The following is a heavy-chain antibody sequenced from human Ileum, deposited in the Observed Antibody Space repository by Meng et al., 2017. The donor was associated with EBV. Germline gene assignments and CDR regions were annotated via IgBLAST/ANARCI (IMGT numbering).Heavy chain of an antibody. Sequence: QVHRDRSGPGRGKPSGTLSLTCTAPCGSISVSYWNWIRQSPGKGLEWFAYVHSSGSTYNNPSLKSRVTISLDTSKTLLSLRLSSVTTADTAIYYCATGRDPYKTGYWGQGALVTVSS. CDR2: VHSSGST. J-gene: IGHJ4*02. V-gene: IGHV4-59*01. D-gene: IGHD5-24*01. CDR3: ATGRDPYKTGY. CDR1: CGSISVSY.